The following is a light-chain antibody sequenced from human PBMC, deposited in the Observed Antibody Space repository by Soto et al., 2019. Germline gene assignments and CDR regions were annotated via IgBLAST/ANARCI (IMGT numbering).Light chain of an antibody. J-gene: IGLJ1*01. CDR1: SSNIGTYY. CDR2: RNG. V-gene: IGLV1-47*01. Sequence: QSVLTQPPSASGTPGQRVTISCSGSSSNIGTYYVDWYQQLPGTAPKLLIHRNGQRPSGVPDRFSGSKSGTSASLAISGLRSEDEADYYCQSYDSSLSGSVFGTGTKVTVL. CDR3: QSYDSSLSGSV.